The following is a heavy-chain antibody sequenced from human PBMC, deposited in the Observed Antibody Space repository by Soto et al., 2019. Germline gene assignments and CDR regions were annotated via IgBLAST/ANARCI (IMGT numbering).Heavy chain of an antibody. CDR3: ARRGERGFYYYYGMDV. CDR2: IYYSGST. D-gene: IGHD3-10*01. CDR1: GGSISSYY. V-gene: IGHV4-59*01. Sequence: XGTLALTCTVSGGSISSYYWSGIRQPPGKGLEWIGYIYYSGSTNYNPSLKSRVTISVDTSKNQFSLKLSSVTAADTAVYYCARRGERGFYYYYGMDVWGQGTTVTVSS. J-gene: IGHJ6*02.